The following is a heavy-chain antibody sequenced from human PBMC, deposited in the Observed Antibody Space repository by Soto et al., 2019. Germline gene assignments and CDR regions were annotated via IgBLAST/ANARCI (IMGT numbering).Heavy chain of an antibody. CDR1: GGTFSSYA. CDR2: IIPIFGTA. V-gene: IGHV1-69*01. Sequence: QVQRVQSGAEVKKPGSSVKVSCKASGGTFSSYAISWVRQAPGQGLEWMGGIIPIFGTANYGQKFQGRVTITADESTSTAYMELSSLRSEDTAVYYCARTPPYYDILTGSSSYYYGMDVWGQGTTVTVSS. J-gene: IGHJ6*02. D-gene: IGHD3-9*01. CDR3: ARTPPYYDILTGSSSYYYGMDV.